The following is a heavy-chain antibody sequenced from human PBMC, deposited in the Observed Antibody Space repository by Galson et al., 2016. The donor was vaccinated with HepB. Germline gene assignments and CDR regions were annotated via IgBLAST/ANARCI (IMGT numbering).Heavy chain of an antibody. D-gene: IGHD5-18*01. CDR3: ARDRAMDDY. V-gene: IGHV3-7*01. CDR2: IKQDGSEK. CDR1: GFTFSSYW. J-gene: IGHJ4*02. Sequence: SLRLSCAASGFTFSSYWMNWVRQAPGKGLEWVANIKQDGSEKNYVDSVKGRFTISRDNVKNSLYLQMNNLRADDTAVYYRARDRAMDDYWGQGTLVTVSS.